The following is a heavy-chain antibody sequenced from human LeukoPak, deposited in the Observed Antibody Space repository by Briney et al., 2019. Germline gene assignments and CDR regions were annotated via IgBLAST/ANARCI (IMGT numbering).Heavy chain of an antibody. Sequence: GALRLFCAASGFIFSSYSMGWVRPAPGKGLGWVSGISASGGNTYYADSVKGRFTISRDNSRNTLYVQMNSLRAEDTAVYYCANFERTVAGPYNWFDPWGQGTLVTVSS. V-gene: IGHV3-23*01. CDR2: ISASGGNT. CDR3: ANFERTVAGPYNWFDP. J-gene: IGHJ5*02. D-gene: IGHD6-19*01. CDR1: GFIFSSYS.